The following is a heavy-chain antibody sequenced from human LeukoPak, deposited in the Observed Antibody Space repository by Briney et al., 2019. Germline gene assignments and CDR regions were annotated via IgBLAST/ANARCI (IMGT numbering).Heavy chain of an antibody. CDR3: ARLRYYYGSGSYYMPYYYGMDV. D-gene: IGHD3-10*01. Sequence: PSETLSLTCAVYGGSFSGYYWSWIRQPPGKGLGWIGEINHSGSTNYNPPLKSRVTISVDTSKNQCSLKLSSATAADTAVYYCARLRYYYGSGSYYMPYYYGMDVWGQGTTVTVSS. V-gene: IGHV4-34*01. CDR1: GGSFSGYY. J-gene: IGHJ6*02. CDR2: INHSGST.